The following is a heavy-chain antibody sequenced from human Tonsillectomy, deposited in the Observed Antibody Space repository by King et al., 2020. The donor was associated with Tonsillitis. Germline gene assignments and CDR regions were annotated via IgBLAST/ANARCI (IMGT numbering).Heavy chain of an antibody. Sequence: VQLQESGPGLVKPSQTLSLTCAVSGGSISSGGYSWRWIRQPPGKGLEWIGYIYYSGSTYYNPSLKSRVTISVDTSKNQFSLKLNSVTAADTAVYYCARERLGYYDSSGYVDYWGQGTLVTVSS. D-gene: IGHD3-22*01. V-gene: IGHV4-30-4*07. CDR2: IYYSGST. CDR3: ARERLGYYDSSGYVDY. CDR1: GGSISSGGYS. J-gene: IGHJ4*02.